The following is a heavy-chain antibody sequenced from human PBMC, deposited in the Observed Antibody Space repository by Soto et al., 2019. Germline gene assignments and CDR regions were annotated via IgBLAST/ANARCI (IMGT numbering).Heavy chain of an antibody. CDR2: LWYDASNK. V-gene: IGHV3-33*01. J-gene: IGHJ4*02. D-gene: IGHD6-19*01. CDR3: ARDCAGYSSGWYQRGGFDY. CDR1: GFTFSSYG. Sequence: QVQLVESGGGVVQPGRSLRLSCAASGFTFSSYGMHWVRRAPGKGLEWVAVLWYDASNKYYSDSVKGRFTISRDNSKNTLDLQMNSLRAEDTAVYYCARDCAGYSSGWYQRGGFDYWGQGTLVTVSS.